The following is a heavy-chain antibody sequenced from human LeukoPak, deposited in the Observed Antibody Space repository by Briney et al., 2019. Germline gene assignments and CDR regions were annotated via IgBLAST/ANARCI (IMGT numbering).Heavy chain of an antibody. D-gene: IGHD5-12*01. CDR3: ARSGYETLLSIDY. J-gene: IGHJ4*02. CDR2: LYSGGAT. V-gene: IGHV3-66*02. Sequence: GGSLRLSCAASGFTFSSYAMSWVRQAPGKGLEWVSILYSGGATYYADSVKGRFTISRDISKNTAYLQMNSLRLEDTAVYYCARSGYETLLSIDYWGQGTLVTVSS. CDR1: GFTFSSYA.